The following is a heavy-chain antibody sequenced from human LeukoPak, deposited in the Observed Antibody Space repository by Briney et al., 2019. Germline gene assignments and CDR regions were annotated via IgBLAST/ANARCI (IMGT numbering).Heavy chain of an antibody. Sequence: PSETLSLTCAVSGGSISSYYWSWIRQPAGKGLEWIGRIYTSGSTNYNPSLKSRVTMSVDTSKNQFSLKLSSVTAADTAVYYRGRNLSEVPRPFFDMWGRGTVVTVS. CDR1: GGSISSYY. D-gene: IGHD1-1*01. J-gene: IGHJ3*02. CDR3: GRNLSEVPRPFFDM. V-gene: IGHV4-4*07. CDR2: IYTSGST.